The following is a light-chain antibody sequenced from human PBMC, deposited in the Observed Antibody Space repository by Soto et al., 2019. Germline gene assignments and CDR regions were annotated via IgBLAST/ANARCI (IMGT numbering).Light chain of an antibody. J-gene: IGLJ2*01. Sequence: ALTQPPSASGSPGQSVTISCTGTSSDVGGYKYVSWYQQHPGKAPKLMIYEVSKRPSGGPDRFSGSKSGNTASLTVSGLQAEDEADYYCSSYAGSNNVVFGGGTKLTVL. CDR3: SSYAGSNNVV. V-gene: IGLV2-8*01. CDR1: SSDVGGYKY. CDR2: EVS.